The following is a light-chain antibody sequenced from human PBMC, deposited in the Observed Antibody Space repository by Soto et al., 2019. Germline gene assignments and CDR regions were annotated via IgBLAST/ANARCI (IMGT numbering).Light chain of an antibody. Sequence: EIVLTQSPGSLSLSPGERATLSCRASESVSSTFFAWYQQRPGQAPRLLMYGASSRATGIPERFGGSGSGTHFTLTIRRLEREDFAVYYCQQFDSSVTFRQGTKVEIK. CDR1: ESVSSTF. J-gene: IGKJ1*01. CDR2: GAS. CDR3: QQFDSSVT. V-gene: IGKV3-20*01.